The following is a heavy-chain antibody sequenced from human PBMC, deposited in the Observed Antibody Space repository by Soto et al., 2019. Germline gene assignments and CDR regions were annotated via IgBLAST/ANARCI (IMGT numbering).Heavy chain of an antibody. D-gene: IGHD3-3*01. J-gene: IGHJ4*02. CDR3: ARGGPAFGVVTSVVY. CDR2: IYYSGST. CDR1: GGSISSGDYY. Sequence: SETLSLTCTVSGGSISSGDYYWSWIRQPPGKGLEWIGYIYYSGSTYYNPSLKSRVTISVDTSKNQFSLKLSSVTAADTAVYYCARGGPAFGVVTSVVYWGQGTLVTVSS. V-gene: IGHV4-30-4*01.